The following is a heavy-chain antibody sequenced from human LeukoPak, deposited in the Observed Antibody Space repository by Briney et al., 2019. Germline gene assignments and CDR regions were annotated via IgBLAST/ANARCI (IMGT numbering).Heavy chain of an antibody. V-gene: IGHV3-74*01. D-gene: IGHD3-3*01. CDR3: AREQANSYYDFWSGQNSLLDY. Sequence: GGSLRLSCAASGLTFSSAWMHWVRQTPGKGLVWVSRIKSDGTTTYGDSVRGRFTISRDNAKNTLYLQMNSLRAEDTAVYYCAREQANSYYDFWSGQNSLLDYWGQGTLVTVSS. CDR1: GLTFSSAW. CDR2: IKSDGTT. J-gene: IGHJ4*02.